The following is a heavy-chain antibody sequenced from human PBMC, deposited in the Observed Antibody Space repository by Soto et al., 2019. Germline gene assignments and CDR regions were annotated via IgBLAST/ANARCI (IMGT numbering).Heavy chain of an antibody. D-gene: IGHD3-3*01. V-gene: IGHV1-69*13. CDR2: IIPIFGTA. Sequence: SVKVSCKASGGTFSSYAISWVRQAPGQGLEWMGGIIPIFGTANYAQKFQGRVTITADESTSTAYMELSSLRSEDTAVYYCARDLTSYYDLLSGYNLTEYYGMDVWGQGTTVTRSS. CDR3: ARDLTSYYDLLSGYNLTEYYGMDV. J-gene: IGHJ6*02. CDR1: GGTFSSYA.